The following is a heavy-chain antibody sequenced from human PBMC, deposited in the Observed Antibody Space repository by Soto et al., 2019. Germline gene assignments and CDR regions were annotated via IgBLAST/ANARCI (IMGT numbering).Heavy chain of an antibody. CDR3: AREMIGYCSGGSCYSSPYYYGMDV. CDR2: ISYDGSNK. V-gene: IGHV3-30-3*01. CDR1: GFTFSSYA. D-gene: IGHD2-15*01. J-gene: IGHJ6*02. Sequence: PGGSLRLSCAASGFTFSSYAMHWVRQAPGKGLEWVAVISYDGSNKYYADSVKGRFTISRDNSKNTLYLQMNSLRAEDTAVYYCAREMIGYCSGGSCYSSPYYYGMDVWGQGTTVTVS.